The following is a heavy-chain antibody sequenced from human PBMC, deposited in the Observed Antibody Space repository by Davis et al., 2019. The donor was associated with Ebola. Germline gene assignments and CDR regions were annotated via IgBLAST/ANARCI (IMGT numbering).Heavy chain of an antibody. D-gene: IGHD3-9*01. CDR2: ISSSSSYI. V-gene: IGHV3-21*01. CDR3: ARESGGYYDILTGYLKPDYYYGMDV. J-gene: IGHJ6*02. Sequence: GEPLKISCAASGFTFSSYAMSWVRQAPGKGLEWVSSISSSSSYIYYADSVKGRFTISRDNAKNSLYLQMNSLRAEDTAVYYCARESGGYYDILTGYLKPDYYYGMDVWGQGTTVTVSS. CDR1: GFTFSSYA.